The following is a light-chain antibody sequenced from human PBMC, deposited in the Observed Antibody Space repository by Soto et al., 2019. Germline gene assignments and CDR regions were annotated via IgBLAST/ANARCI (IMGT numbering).Light chain of an antibody. CDR3: QHYHGWPIT. V-gene: IGKV3-15*01. CDR2: GAS. Sequence: EILLKQSPDTLSLSTGERATLSCRAAQSVGTRLAWYQHKTGQAPRLLISGASTRATGIPARFSGSGSGTEFTLTISSLQSEDFAVYYCQHYHGWPITFGQGTRLEIK. CDR1: QSVGTR. J-gene: IGKJ5*01.